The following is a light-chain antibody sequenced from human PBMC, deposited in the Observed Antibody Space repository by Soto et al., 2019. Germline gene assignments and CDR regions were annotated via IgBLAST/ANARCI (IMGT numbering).Light chain of an antibody. CDR3: SLYSSNGSLI. V-gene: IGLV2-18*01. Sequence: QSALTQPPSVSGSPGQSVTISCTATTNDIDNYDSVSWYQQAPGTAPKLIIYDVNNRPSGAPDRFSGSTSGNTASLTISGLQAEDETDYFCSLYSSNGSLIFGPGTKVTVL. CDR2: DVN. J-gene: IGLJ1*01. CDR1: TNDIDNYDS.